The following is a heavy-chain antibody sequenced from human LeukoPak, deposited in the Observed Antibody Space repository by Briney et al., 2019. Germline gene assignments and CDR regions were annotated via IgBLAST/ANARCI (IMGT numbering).Heavy chain of an antibody. V-gene: IGHV4-59*01. CDR1: GGSISSYY. J-gene: IGHJ3*02. Sequence: SETLSLTCTVSGGSISSYYWSWIRQPPGKGLGWIGYIYYSGSTNYNPSLKSRVTISVDTSKNQFSLKLSSVTAADTAVYYCARDVDYDFWSGDAFDIWGQGTMVTVSS. D-gene: IGHD3-3*01. CDR2: IYYSGST. CDR3: ARDVDYDFWSGDAFDI.